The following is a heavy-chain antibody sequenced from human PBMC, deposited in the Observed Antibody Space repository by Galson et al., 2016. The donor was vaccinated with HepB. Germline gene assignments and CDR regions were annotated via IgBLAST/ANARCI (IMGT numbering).Heavy chain of an antibody. J-gene: IGHJ5*02. Sequence: SLRLSCAASGFTFTTYAMTRVRQVPGKALEWVSAINNDGDSTWYADSVKGRFTISRDNSKNMLYLHMNRLSADDTAVYYCVKDLATAPRGTCCWFDPWGPGTLVTVSS. CDR2: INNDGDST. CDR3: VKDLATAPRGTCCWFDP. D-gene: IGHD3/OR15-3a*01. V-gene: IGHV3-23*01. CDR1: GFTFTTYA.